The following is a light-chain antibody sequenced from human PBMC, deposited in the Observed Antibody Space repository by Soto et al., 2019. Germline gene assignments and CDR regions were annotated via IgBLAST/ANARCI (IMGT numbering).Light chain of an antibody. V-gene: IGKV3-20*01. Sequence: ETVMTQSPATLSVSPGERATLSCRASQGVGSNLAWYQQRPGQAPRLLIYGASSRATGIPDKFSGSGSGTDFTLTINRLAPEDFALYYCQQYGSKPITFGQGTRLEIK. CDR3: QQYGSKPIT. J-gene: IGKJ5*01. CDR1: QGVGSN. CDR2: GAS.